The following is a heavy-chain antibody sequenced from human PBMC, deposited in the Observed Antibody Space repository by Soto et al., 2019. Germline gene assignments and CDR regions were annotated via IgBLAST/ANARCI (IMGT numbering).Heavy chain of an antibody. CDR2: ISYDGSEK. J-gene: IGHJ4*02. V-gene: IGHV3-30*18. CDR1: GFNFRNYG. D-gene: IGHD3-3*01. Sequence: QVQLVESGGGVVQPGRSLRISCAASGFNFRNYGMHWVRQAPGKGLEWVAVISYDGSEKFYADSVKGRFTISRDNSNDTLDLQMNSLRTGDTAVYYCAKSHFDLWSGTRDYFDSWGQGILLTVS. CDR3: AKSHFDLWSGTRDYFDS.